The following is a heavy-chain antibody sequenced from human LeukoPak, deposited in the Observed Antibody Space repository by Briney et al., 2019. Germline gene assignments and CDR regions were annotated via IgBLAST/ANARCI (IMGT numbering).Heavy chain of an antibody. J-gene: IGHJ3*02. V-gene: IGHV3-74*01. CDR1: GFTFSSYR. Sequence: PGGSLRLSRAASGFTFSSYRMHWVRQAPGKGLVWVSQIYTDGSGITYADSVKGRFTISRDNAKNTLHLQMNSLRAEDTAVYYCARRRSPGAFDIWGQGTVVTVSS. CDR2: IYTDGSGI. D-gene: IGHD2-15*01. CDR3: ARRRSPGAFDI.